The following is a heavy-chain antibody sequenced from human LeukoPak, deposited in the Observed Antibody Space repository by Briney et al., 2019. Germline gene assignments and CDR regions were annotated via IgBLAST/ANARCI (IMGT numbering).Heavy chain of an antibody. D-gene: IGHD1-26*01. J-gene: IGHJ4*02. V-gene: IGHV3-30*18. CDR1: GFTFSGFG. Sequence: GGSLRLSCAASGFTFSGFGMHWVRQAPGKGLEWVAVISYDGSNKYYADSVKGRFTISRDNSKNTLYLQMNSLRAEDTAVYYCAKSSPTDYWGQGTLVTVS. CDR2: ISYDGSNK. CDR3: AKSSPTDY.